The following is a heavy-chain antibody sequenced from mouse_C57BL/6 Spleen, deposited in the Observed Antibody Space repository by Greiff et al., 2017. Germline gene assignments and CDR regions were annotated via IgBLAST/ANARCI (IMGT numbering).Heavy chain of an antibody. CDR1: GFSLTSYG. Sequence: VQLQESGPGLVQPSQCLSITCKASGFSLTSYGVHWVHQSPGKGLEWLGVIWSGGGTNYNAAVISRLSISKDNSTSQVFFKMNRLRANDTAIDYCASDYYGSGSLDYWGQGTTLTVSS. CDR2: IWSGGGT. J-gene: IGHJ2*01. D-gene: IGHD1-1*01. V-gene: IGHV2-2*02. CDR3: ASDYYGSGSLDY.